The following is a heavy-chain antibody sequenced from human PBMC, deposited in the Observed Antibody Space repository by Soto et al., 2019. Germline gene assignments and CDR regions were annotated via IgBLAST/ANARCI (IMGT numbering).Heavy chain of an antibody. D-gene: IGHD3-16*01. V-gene: IGHV3-23*01. CDR1: GFTFSSYA. CDR3: GKIQGETFNQWDFQY. CDR2: ITGGVGVT. J-gene: IGHJ4*02. Sequence: EVQLLESGGGLVQPGGSLRLSCAASGFTFSSYAMTWVRQAPGKGLEWVSVITGGVGVTYYADSVKGRFTISRDNSKNTLYLPMNSLRAGDTAVYNCGKIQGETFNQWDFQYWGQGTLVTVSS.